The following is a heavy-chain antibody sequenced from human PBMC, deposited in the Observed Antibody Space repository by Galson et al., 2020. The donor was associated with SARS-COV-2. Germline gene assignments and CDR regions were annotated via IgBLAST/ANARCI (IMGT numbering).Heavy chain of an antibody. CDR3: ARQLYRGVTSFGGPKGGMDV. CDR1: GFTFSNYY. V-gene: IGHV3-11*01. D-gene: IGHD3-3*01. J-gene: IGHJ6*02. CDR2: ITTRSSTT. Sequence: TGGSLRLSCAASGFTFSNYYMHWIRQAPGKGLEWVAYITTRSSTTRYADSVKGRFTISRDNANSSLSLQMNSLRAEDTALYYCARQLYRGVTSFGGPKGGMDVWGQGTTVTVSS.